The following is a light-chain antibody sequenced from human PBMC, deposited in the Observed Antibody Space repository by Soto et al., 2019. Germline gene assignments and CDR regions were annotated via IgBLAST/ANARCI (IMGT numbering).Light chain of an antibody. V-gene: IGKV3-15*01. CDR2: GES. CDR1: QSVSSN. Sequence: EIVMTQSPATLSVSPGQSATLSCRASQSVSSNLAWYQQKTGQAPRLLIYGESTRATGIPDRFSGSGSGTEFTLTISRLEPEDFAVYYCQHRSNWPVTFGQGTRLEIK. J-gene: IGKJ5*01. CDR3: QHRSNWPVT.